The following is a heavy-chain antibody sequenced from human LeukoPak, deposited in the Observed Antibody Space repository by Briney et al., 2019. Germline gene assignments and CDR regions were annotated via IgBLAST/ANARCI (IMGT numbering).Heavy chain of an antibody. J-gene: IGHJ3*02. V-gene: IGHV3-48*03. CDR1: GFTFSSYE. CDR2: ISSSGSTI. CDR3: AKDYVTVTTQESYVADAFDI. D-gene: IGHD4-17*01. Sequence: PGGSLRLSCAASGFTFSSYEMNWVRQAPGKGLEWVSYISSSGSTIYYADSVKGRFTISRDNAKNTLYLQMNSLRAEDTAVYYCAKDYVTVTTQESYVADAFDIWGQGTMVTVSS.